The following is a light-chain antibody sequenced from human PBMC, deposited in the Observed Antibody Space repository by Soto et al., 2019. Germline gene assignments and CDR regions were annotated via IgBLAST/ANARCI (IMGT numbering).Light chain of an antibody. Sequence: VMTQSPGTLSLSPGERATLSCRASQSVSSTYLAWYQQKPGQAPRLLIYGASSRATGIPDRFSGSGSGTDFTLTISRLEPEDFAVYYCQQFGSSPRTFGQGTKVEI. V-gene: IGKV3-20*01. CDR1: QSVSSTY. CDR3: QQFGSSPRT. CDR2: GAS. J-gene: IGKJ1*01.